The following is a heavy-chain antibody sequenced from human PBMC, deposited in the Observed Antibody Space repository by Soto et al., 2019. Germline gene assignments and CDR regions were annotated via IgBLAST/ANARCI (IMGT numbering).Heavy chain of an antibody. CDR2: SLPIFGTA. D-gene: IGHD1-20*01. Sequence: SVKVSCKDSGGTFSTYSISWVRQAPGQGLEWMGGSLPIFGTAHYAQNFQGRVTITADESTSTAYLELSSLRSDDTAVYYCARGGRYNKSSHYYGMDVWGQGTTVTVSS. CDR3: ARGGRYNKSSHYYGMDV. V-gene: IGHV1-69*13. J-gene: IGHJ6*02. CDR1: GGTFSTYS.